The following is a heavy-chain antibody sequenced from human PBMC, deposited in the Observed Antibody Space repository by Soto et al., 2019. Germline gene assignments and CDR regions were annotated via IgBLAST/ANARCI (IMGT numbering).Heavy chain of an antibody. CDR1: GFTFSSYG. D-gene: IGHD6-19*01. CDR2: ISYDGSNK. Sequence: GGSLRLSCAASGFTFSSYGMHWVRQAPGKGLEWVAVISYDGSNKYYADSVKGRFTISRDNSKNTLYLQMNSLRAEDTAVYYCAKGFYPSPTLYSSGWYYYYYGMDVWGQGTTVTVSS. V-gene: IGHV3-30*18. J-gene: IGHJ6*02. CDR3: AKGFYPSPTLYSSGWYYYYYGMDV.